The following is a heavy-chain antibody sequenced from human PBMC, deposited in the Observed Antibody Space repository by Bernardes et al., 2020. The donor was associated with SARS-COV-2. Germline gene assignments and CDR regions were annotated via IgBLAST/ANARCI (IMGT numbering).Heavy chain of an antibody. CDR1: GFTFGTSA. V-gene: IGHV3-74*01. CDR3: AGPSVGY. D-gene: IGHD1-26*01. CDR2: INSDGSST. J-gene: IGHJ4*02. Sequence: GGSLRLSCAASGFTFGTSAISWVRQAPGKGLVWVSRINSDGSSTSYADSVKGRFTISRDNAKNTLYLQMNSLRAEDTAVYYCAGPSVGYWGQGTLVTVSS.